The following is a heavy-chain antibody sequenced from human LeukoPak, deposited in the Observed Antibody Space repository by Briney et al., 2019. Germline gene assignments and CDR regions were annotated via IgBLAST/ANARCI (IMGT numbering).Heavy chain of an antibody. CDR1: GYTFTSYG. Sequence: GASVKVSCKASGYTFTSYGISWVRQAPGQGLEWMGWISAYNGNRNYAKKLQGRVTMTTDTSTSTEYMEQRSLGSDDAAVYYCGRGGGYCSSTSCQPWFDPWLQGTLLTVSS. CDR2: ISAYNGNR. J-gene: IGHJ5*02. D-gene: IGHD2-2*01. V-gene: IGHV1-18*01. CDR3: GRGGGYCSSTSCQPWFDP.